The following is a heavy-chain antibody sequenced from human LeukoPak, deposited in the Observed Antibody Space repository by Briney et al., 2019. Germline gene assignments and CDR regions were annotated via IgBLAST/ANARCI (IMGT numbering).Heavy chain of an antibody. CDR1: GFTFTSSA. V-gene: IGHV1-58*02. D-gene: IGHD3-3*01. CDR3: AAGLVYDFTYGMDV. J-gene: IGHJ6*02. CDR2: IVVGSGNT. Sequence: GTSVKVSCKASGFTFTSSAMQWVRQARGQRLEWIGWIVVGSGNTNYAQKFQEGVTITRDMSTSTAYMELSSLRSEDTAVYYCAAGLVYDFTYGMDVWGQGTTVTVSS.